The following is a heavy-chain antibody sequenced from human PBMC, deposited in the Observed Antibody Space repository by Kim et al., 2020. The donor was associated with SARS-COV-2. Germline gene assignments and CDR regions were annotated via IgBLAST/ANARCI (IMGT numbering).Heavy chain of an antibody. CDR1: GGSFSGYY. CDR2: INHSGST. D-gene: IGHD6-19*01. CDR3: ARTSGVDSSGWYYYYYYMDV. J-gene: IGHJ6*03. V-gene: IGHV4-34*01. Sequence: SETLSLTCAVYGGSFSGYYWSWIRQPPGKGLEWIGEINHSGSTNYNPSLKSRVTISVDTSKNQFSLKLSSVTAADTAVYYCARTSGVDSSGWYYYYYYMDVWGKGTTVTVSS.